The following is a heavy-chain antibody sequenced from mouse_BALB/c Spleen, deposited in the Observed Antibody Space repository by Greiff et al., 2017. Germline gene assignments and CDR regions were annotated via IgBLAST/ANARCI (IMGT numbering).Heavy chain of an antibody. D-gene: IGHD2-3*01. CDR1: GYTFTDYE. V-gene: IGHV1-15*01. J-gene: IGHJ3*01. Sequence: QVQLKQSGAELVRPGASVTLSCKASGYTFTDYEMHWVKQTPVHGLEWIGAIDPETGGTAYNQKFKGKATLTADKSSSTAYMELRSLTSEDSAVYYCARRLLGFWGQGTLVTVSA. CDR2: IDPETGGT. CDR3: ARRLLGF.